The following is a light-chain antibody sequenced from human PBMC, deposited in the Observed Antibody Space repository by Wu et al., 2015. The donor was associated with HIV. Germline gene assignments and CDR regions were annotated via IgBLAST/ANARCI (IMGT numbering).Light chain of an antibody. V-gene: IGKV3-20*01. CDR2: AAS. CDR3: QQYGNSPPRT. Sequence: EIVLTQSPGTLSLSPGERATLSCGASQSVDSNYLAWYQQKPGQAPRLLIYAASRRATGIPDRFSGSGSGTDFTLTITRLEPEDFAVYYCQQYGNSPPRTFGQGTKLDIK. CDR1: QSVDSNY. J-gene: IGKJ2*01.